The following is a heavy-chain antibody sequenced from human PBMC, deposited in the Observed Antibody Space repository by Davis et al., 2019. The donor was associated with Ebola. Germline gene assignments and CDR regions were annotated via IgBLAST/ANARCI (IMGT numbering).Heavy chain of an antibody. V-gene: IGHV4-34*01. J-gene: IGHJ3*02. CDR3: ARDFGIAARRGADAFDI. Sequence: MPSETLSLTCAVYGGSFSGYYWSWIRQPPGKGLEWIGEITHGGSTNYNPSLKTRVTMSVDTSKNQFSLKLSSMTAADTAVYYCARDFGIAARRGADAFDIWGQGTMVTVSS. CDR1: GGSFSGYY. CDR2: ITHGGST. D-gene: IGHD6-6*01.